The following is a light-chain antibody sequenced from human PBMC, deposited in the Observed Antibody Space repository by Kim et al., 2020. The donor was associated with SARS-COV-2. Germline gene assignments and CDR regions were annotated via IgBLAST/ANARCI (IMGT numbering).Light chain of an antibody. Sequence: SQTTPLTYTGNRNTLAHHGAAWLKQHHGHPPKLLSSRNNNRPSGISERLSASRSGNTASLTIPGLQPEDEADYYCSAWDSSLSAWVFGGGTQLTVL. J-gene: IGLJ3*02. CDR2: RNN. V-gene: IGLV10-54*01. CDR3: SAWDSSLSAWV. CDR1: RNTLAHHG.